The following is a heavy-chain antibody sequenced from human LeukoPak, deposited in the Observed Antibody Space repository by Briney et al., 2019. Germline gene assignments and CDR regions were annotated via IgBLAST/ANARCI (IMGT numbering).Heavy chain of an antibody. Sequence: ASVKVSCKASGYTVTSYYLHWIRQAPGQGLEWMGIINPRSASTSYSQEFQGRITMTRDTSTSTVYMELSSLRSEDTAVYYCARDKQQLDYFDYWGQGTLVTVSS. CDR3: ARDKQQLDYFDY. D-gene: IGHD6-13*01. J-gene: IGHJ4*02. V-gene: IGHV1-46*01. CDR1: GYTVTSYY. CDR2: INPRSAST.